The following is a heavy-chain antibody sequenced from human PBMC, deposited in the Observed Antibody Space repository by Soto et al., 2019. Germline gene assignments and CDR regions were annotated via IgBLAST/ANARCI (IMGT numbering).Heavy chain of an antibody. J-gene: IGHJ5*02. V-gene: IGHV4-39*01. Sequence: SETLSLTCAVSGGSISIIGSFWGWFRQPPGKALEWLGNIFSSGSTYYNPSLKSRVTISIDTSKNQFSLRLSSMTAADTAVYFCAAGYTYGCFDPWGQGTQVTVSS. CDR3: AAGYTYGCFDP. CDR1: GGSISIIGSF. D-gene: IGHD5-18*01. CDR2: IFSSGST.